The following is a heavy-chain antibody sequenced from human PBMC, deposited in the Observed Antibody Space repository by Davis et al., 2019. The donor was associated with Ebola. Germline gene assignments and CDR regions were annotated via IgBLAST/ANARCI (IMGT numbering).Heavy chain of an antibody. D-gene: IGHD2-2*01. J-gene: IGHJ6*02. Sequence: SVKVSCKASGGTFSSYAISWVRQAPGQGLEWMGGIIPIFGTANYAQKFRGRVTITADESTSTAYMELSSLRSEDTAVYYCARAVVGCSSTSCYLREGVSYYYGMDVWGQGTTVTVSS. CDR2: IIPIFGTA. V-gene: IGHV1-69*13. CDR3: ARAVVGCSSTSCYLREGVSYYYGMDV. CDR1: GGTFSSYA.